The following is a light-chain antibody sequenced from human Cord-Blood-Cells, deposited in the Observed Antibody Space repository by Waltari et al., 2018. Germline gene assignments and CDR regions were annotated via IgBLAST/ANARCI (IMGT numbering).Light chain of an antibody. CDR2: EVS. CDR1: SSDVAGDDY. Sequence: QSALTQPASVSGSPGQWSTIPCPGTSSDVAGDDYVSWYQRHPGKAPKLMMYEVSKRPSGVSNRSAGSKSGNTGSLTISGLQAEDEADYYCSSYTSSSTYVFGTGTKVTVL. J-gene: IGLJ1*01. V-gene: IGLV2-14*01. CDR3: SSYTSSSTYV.